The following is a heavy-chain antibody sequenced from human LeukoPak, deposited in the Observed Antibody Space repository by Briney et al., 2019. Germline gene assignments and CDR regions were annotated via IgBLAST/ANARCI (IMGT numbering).Heavy chain of an antibody. V-gene: IGHV5-51*01. J-gene: IGHJ3*02. CDR1: GYSFTSYW. CDR3: AGLVAAIAAFDI. D-gene: IGHD2-21*01. Sequence: PGESLKISCKGSGYSFTSYWIGWGLQMPGKGLEGMGTIYPGDSDTRYSPSFQGQVTISADKSISTAYLQWSSLKASDTAMYYCAGLVAAIAAFDIWGQGTMVTVSS. CDR2: IYPGDSDT.